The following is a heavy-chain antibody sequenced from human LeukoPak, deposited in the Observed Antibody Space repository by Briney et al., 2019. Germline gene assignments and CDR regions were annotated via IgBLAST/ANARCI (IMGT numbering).Heavy chain of an antibody. V-gene: IGHV1-8*01. Sequence: ASVRVSCKASGYTFTSYDINWVRQATGQGLEWMGWMNPNSGNTGYAQKFQGRVTMTRNTSISTDYMELSSMRSEDTAVYYCAGGRGSYYHRHYYYYGMDVWGQGTTVTVSS. CDR1: GYTFTSYD. D-gene: IGHD3-10*01. CDR3: AGGRGSYYHRHYYYYGMDV. J-gene: IGHJ6*02. CDR2: MNPNSGNT.